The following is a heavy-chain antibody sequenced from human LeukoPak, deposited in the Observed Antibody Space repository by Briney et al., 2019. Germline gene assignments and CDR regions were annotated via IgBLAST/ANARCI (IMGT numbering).Heavy chain of an antibody. Sequence: SETLSLTCAGYGGAFSGYYWSWIPPPPRKGLEWIGGINHSGSTNYNPSLKSRVTISVDTSKNQFSLKLSSVTAADTAVYYCARGCSSTSCYILRMYKNWFDPWGQGTLVTVSS. CDR2: INHSGST. CDR3: ARGCSSTSCYILRMYKNWFDP. J-gene: IGHJ5*02. D-gene: IGHD2-2*02. CDR1: GGAFSGYY. V-gene: IGHV4-34*01.